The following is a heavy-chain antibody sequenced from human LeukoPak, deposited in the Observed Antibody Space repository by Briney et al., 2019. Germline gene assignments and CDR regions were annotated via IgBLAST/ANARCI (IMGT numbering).Heavy chain of an antibody. Sequence: SETLSLTCAVYGGSFSGYYWSWIRQPPGKGLEWIGEINHSGSTNYNPSLKSRVTISVDTSKNQFSLKLSSVTAADTAVYYCARGLPLWGSGSYFAFDIWGQGTMVTVSS. CDR1: GGSFSGYY. D-gene: IGHD3-10*01. V-gene: IGHV4-34*01. CDR2: INHSGST. CDR3: ARGLPLWGSGSYFAFDI. J-gene: IGHJ3*02.